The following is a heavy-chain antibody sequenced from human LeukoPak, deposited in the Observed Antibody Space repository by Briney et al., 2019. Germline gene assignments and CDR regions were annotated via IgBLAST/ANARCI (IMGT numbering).Heavy chain of an antibody. Sequence: ASVRLSCTASGYTFTSYGISWVRQAPGQGLEWMGCITAYNGNTNYAQKLQGRVTMTTDTSTSTAYMELRSLRSDDTAVYYCARGEYSSSLFAYWGQGTLVTVYS. CDR2: ITAYNGNT. V-gene: IGHV1-18*01. D-gene: IGHD6-6*01. J-gene: IGHJ4*02. CDR3: ARGEYSSSLFAY. CDR1: GYTFTSYG.